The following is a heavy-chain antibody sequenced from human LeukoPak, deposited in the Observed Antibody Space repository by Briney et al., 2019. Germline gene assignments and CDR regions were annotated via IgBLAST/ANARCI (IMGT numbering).Heavy chain of an antibody. CDR2: ISGSGGST. D-gene: IGHD6-19*01. CDR3: AKANGLSSGWTGENWFDP. J-gene: IGHJ5*02. V-gene: IGHV3-23*01. Sequence: GGSLRLSCAASGFTFSSYAMSWVRQAPGKGLEWVSAISGSGGSTYYADSVKGRFTISRDNSKNTLYLQMNSLRAEDTAVYYCAKANGLSSGWTGENWFDPWGQGTLVTVSS. CDR1: GFTFSSYA.